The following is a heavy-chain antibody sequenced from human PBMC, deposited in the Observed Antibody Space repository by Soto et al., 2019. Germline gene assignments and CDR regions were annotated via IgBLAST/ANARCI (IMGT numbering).Heavy chain of an antibody. CDR3: ARDNDRTQLGGNYYYILDV. CDR1: GGTFRNSA. J-gene: IGHJ6*02. D-gene: IGHD1-1*01. Sequence: QVQLEQSGAEVKKPGSSVKLSCKASGGTFRNSAISWVRQAPGQGLEWMGGIMPIFRTPDYAQKFQGRDTITADDSTTTAYVELSRPRSDATAVYYCARDNDRTQLGGNYYYILDVWGHGTTVTVSS. CDR2: IMPIFRTP. V-gene: IGHV1-69*12.